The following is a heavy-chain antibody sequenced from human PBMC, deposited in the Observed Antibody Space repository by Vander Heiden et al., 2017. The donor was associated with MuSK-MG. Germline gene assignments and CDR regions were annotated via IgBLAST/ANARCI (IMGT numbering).Heavy chain of an antibody. D-gene: IGHD2-21*02. V-gene: IGHV1-69*01. J-gene: IGHJ4*02. Sequence: VALVLNGTKEKMPVPWANVAVRGCGGDSSSLGFSWVRQAPGQGLEWMGGIIPIFGTANYAQKFHGRVTITADESTSTAYRELSSLSSEETAVYDFDGTTVVVTANGPRYYFYYRRQGTMVTVSS. CDR2: IIPIFGTA. CDR1: GGDSSSLG. CDR3: DGTTVVVTANGPRYYFYY.